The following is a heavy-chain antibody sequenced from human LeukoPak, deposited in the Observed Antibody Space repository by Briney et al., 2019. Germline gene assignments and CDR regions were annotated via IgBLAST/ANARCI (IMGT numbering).Heavy chain of an antibody. D-gene: IGHD5-18*01. CDR2: IYYSGST. CDR3: ARDQGYSYGLGY. CDR1: GGSISSYY. Sequence: SETLSLTCTVSGGSISSYYWGWIRQPPGKGLEWIGSIYYSGSTYYNPSLKSRVTISVDTSKNQFSLKLSSVTAADTAVYYCARDQGYSYGLGYWGQGTLLTVSS. J-gene: IGHJ4*02. V-gene: IGHV4-39*07.